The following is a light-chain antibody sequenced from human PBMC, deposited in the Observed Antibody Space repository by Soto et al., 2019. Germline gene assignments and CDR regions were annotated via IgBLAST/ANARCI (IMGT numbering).Light chain of an antibody. CDR3: RHYNSYPIT. CDR2: EAS. CDR1: QSISTW. V-gene: IGKV1-5*03. J-gene: IGKJ5*01. Sequence: DIQMTQSPSTLSASVGDRVTITCRASQSISTWLAWYQQKPGKAPKLLIHEASNLESGVSSRFSGSGSGTEFTLTISSLQPDDFDTYYCRHYNSYPITFGQGTRLEIK.